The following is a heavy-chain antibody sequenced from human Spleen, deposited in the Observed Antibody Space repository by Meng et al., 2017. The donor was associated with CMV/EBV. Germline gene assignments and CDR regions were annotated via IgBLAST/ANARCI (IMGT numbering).Heavy chain of an antibody. CDR3: ARDEGYCSSTSCYANWFDP. D-gene: IGHD2-2*01. CDR1: GGSISSGGYY. V-gene: IGHV4-31*03. Sequence: SETLSLTCTVSGGSISSGGYYWSWIRQHPGKGLEWIGYIYYSGSTYYNPSLKSRVTISVDTSKNQFSLKLSSVTAADTALYYCARDEGYCSSTSCYANWFDPWGQGTLVTVSS. CDR2: IYYSGST. J-gene: IGHJ5*02.